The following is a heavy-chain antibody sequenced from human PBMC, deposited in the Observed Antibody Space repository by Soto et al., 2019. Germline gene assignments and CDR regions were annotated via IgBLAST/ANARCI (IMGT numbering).Heavy chain of an antibody. CDR3: ARNGGRTTYFHETSGPDY. CDR1: GDSISSGDYY. D-gene: IGHD3-16*01. CDR2: IYNSGHT. V-gene: IGHV4-30-4*01. Sequence: QVQLQESGPGLVTPSQTLSLTCTVSGDSISSGDYYWTWIRQPPGKGLEWIGYIYNSGHTNYNPSLKSRVTISLDTSKNQFSLNLDSVTVADTAVYYCARNGGRTTYFHETSGPDYWGQGTLITVSS. J-gene: IGHJ4*02.